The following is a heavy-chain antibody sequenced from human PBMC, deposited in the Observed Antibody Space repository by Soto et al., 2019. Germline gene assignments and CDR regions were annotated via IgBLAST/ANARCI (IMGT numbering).Heavy chain of an antibody. V-gene: IGHV4-34*01. CDR2: INHSGST. D-gene: IGHD3-10*01. Sequence: PSGTLSLTFAVCGGFFSGCCWSRIRQPPGKGLEWIGEINHSGSTNYNPSLKSRVTISVDTSKNQFSLKLSSVTAADTAVYYCARSLRGVIYYYYYYGMDVWGQGTTVTV. J-gene: IGHJ6*02. CDR1: GGFFSGCC. CDR3: ARSLRGVIYYYYYYGMDV.